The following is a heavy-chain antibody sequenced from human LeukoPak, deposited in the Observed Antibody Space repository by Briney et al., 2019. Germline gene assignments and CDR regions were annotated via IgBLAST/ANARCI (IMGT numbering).Heavy chain of an antibody. J-gene: IGHJ3*02. CDR1: GFTFSSYV. V-gene: IGHV3-23*01. Sequence: GGSLRLSCAVSGFTFSSYVMSWVRQAPGKGLEWVSAISGSGGSTVYADSVKGRFTISRDNFKNTLYLQMNRLRAEDTAVYYCASRRQYAFDMWGQGTTVTVSS. D-gene: IGHD6-25*01. CDR2: ISGSGGST. CDR3: ASRRQYAFDM.